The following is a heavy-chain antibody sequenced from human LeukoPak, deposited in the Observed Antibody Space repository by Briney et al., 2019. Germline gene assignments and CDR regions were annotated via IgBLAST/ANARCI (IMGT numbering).Heavy chain of an antibody. J-gene: IGHJ4*02. Sequence: PSETLSVTCTASGGSITSSSHHFAWIRQPPRKRLEWIASIYYTGNSYYNPSLRSRLTISVDSSKDQFSLRLSSVTAADTAVYYCSRKHYSTSDYWGQGILVTVSS. D-gene: IGHD2-21*01. CDR1: GGSITSSSHH. CDR3: SRKHYSTSDY. CDR2: IYYTGNS. V-gene: IGHV4-39*01.